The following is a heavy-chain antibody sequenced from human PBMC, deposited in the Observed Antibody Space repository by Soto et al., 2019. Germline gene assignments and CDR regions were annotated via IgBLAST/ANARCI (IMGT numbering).Heavy chain of an antibody. CDR1: GVTFSTYA. CDR2: ISGTGGST. V-gene: IGHV3-23*01. CDR3: AKNWDTTSSSSSH. D-gene: IGHD6-6*01. J-gene: IGHJ4*02. Sequence: GGSLRLSCAASGVTFSTYAMSWVRQAPGKGLEWVSAISGTGGSTYYADSVKGRFTISRDNSKNTLYLQMNSLRAEDTAVYYSAKNWDTTSSSSSHWGQGTLVTVSS.